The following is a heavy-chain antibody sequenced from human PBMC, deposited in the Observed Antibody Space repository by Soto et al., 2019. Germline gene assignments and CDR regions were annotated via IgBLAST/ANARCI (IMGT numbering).Heavy chain of an antibody. J-gene: IGHJ1*01. V-gene: IGHV3-30*03. CDR3: ARDQDDTTMDMVH. D-gene: IGHD5-18*01. Sequence: HPGGSLRLSCAASGFTFSHYGMHWVRQPPGKGLEWVAVISHDGNTQYYPDSVKGRFTISRDNPKNTLYLQMNSLKADDTAIYYCARDQDDTTMDMVHWGLGAVVTVSS. CDR2: ISHDGNTQ. CDR1: GFTFSHYG.